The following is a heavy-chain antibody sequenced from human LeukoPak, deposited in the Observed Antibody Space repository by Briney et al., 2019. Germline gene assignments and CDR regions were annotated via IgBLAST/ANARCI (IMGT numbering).Heavy chain of an antibody. CDR1: GASISSGDYF. CDR3: ARVVSDCGGARCYKGYLDY. J-gene: IGHJ4*02. Sequence: SETLSLTCSVSGASISSGDYFWTWLRQHPGTGLEWIGYIHYSGSTYYNPSLRSRMIISVNTSKNQFSLQLSSVTAADTAVYYCARVVSDCGGARCYKGYLDYWGQGTLVTVSS. D-gene: IGHD2-2*02. CDR2: IHYSGST. V-gene: IGHV4-31*03.